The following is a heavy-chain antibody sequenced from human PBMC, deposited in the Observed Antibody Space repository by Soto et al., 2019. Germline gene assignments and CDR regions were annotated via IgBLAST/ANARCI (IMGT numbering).Heavy chain of an antibody. CDR1: GYTFASYA. J-gene: IGHJ4*02. V-gene: IGHV1-18*01. CDR2: ISAYNGNT. CDR3: ARVGVGATRSFDY. D-gene: IGHD1-26*01. Sequence: ASVKVSCKASGYTFASYAISWMRQAPGQGLEWMGWISAYNGNTNYAQKLQGRVTMTTDTSTSTAYMELSSLRSEDTAVYYCARVGVGATRSFDYWGQGTLVTVSS.